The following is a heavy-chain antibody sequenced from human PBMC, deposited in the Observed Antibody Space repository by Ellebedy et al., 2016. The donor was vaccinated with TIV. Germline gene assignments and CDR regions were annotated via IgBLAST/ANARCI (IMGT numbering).Heavy chain of an antibody. V-gene: IGHV3-30*01. CDR2: ISYDESNK. J-gene: IGHJ4*02. Sequence: PGGSLRLSCTTSGFTFRNYPFHWVRQAPGKGLEWVAVISYDESNKYYADSVKGRFTISRDTLKNTLFLQMNSLRAEDTAVYYCARDRGLYGTLGYCNGGSCYPIDWGQGTLVTVSS. CDR3: ARDRGLYGTLGYCNGGSCYPID. CDR1: GFTFRNYP. D-gene: IGHD2-15*01.